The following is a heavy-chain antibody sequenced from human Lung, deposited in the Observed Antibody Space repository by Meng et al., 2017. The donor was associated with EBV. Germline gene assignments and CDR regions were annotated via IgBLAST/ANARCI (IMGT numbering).Heavy chain of an antibody. CDR3: ARDPGRYYDSSGYYLY. CDR1: GGTFSSYA. CDR2: IIPIFGTA. Sequence: QVALVESGADVKKPGPSVKVSCKASGGTFSSYAISWVRQAPGQGLEWMGGIIPIFGTANYAQKFQGRVTITADESTSTAYMELSSLRSEDTAVYYCARDPGRYYDSSGYYLYWGQGTLVTVSS. D-gene: IGHD3-22*01. V-gene: IGHV1-69*01. J-gene: IGHJ4*02.